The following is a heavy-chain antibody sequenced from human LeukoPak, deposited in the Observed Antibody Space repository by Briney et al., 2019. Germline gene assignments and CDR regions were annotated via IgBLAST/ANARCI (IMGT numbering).Heavy chain of an antibody. V-gene: IGHV1-2*02. D-gene: IGHD6-13*01. CDR1: GYTFTGYY. CDR2: INPNSGGT. Sequence: ASVKVSCKASGYTFTGYYMNWVRQAPRQGLEWMGWINPNSGGTNYAQKFQGRVTMTRDTSISTAYMELSRLRSDDTAVYYCARDGSIAAAGTLDYWGQGTLVTVSS. CDR3: ARDGSIAAAGTLDY. J-gene: IGHJ4*02.